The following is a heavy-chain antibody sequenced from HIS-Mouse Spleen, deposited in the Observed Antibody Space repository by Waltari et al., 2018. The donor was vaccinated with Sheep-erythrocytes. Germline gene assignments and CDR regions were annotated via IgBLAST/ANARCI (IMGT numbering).Heavy chain of an antibody. CDR1: GGSISSGDYY. Sequence: QVQLQESGPGLVKPSQTLSLTCTVSGGSISSGDYYWSCIRQPPGKGLEWIGYIYYRGRTDYHPSPKSRVTISVDTSKNPFSRKLSSVTAADTAVYYCARALANWGSSFDYWGQGTLVTVSS. CDR3: ARALANWGSSFDY. J-gene: IGHJ4*02. CDR2: IYYRGRT. V-gene: IGHV4-30-4*01. D-gene: IGHD7-27*01.